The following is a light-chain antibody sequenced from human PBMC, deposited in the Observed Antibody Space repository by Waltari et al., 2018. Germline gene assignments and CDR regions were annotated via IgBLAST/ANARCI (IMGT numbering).Light chain of an antibody. CDR3: VLYMGGGVL. J-gene: IGLJ3*02. CDR2: STN. V-gene: IGLV8-61*01. CDR1: SGSVSPNYY. Sequence: QTVVTQEPPFSVSPGGTVTLTCGLRSGSVSPNYYTSWYQQTPGQAPRPLIYSTNTRSSGVPDRFSGSILGNKAVLTITGAQAHDEADYHCVLYMGGGVLFGGGTKLTVL.